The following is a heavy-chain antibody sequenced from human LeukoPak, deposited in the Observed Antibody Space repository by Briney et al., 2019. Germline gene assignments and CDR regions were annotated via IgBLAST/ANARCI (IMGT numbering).Heavy chain of an antibody. Sequence: GASVKVSCKASGYTFTSYYMHWVRQAPRQGLEWMGIINPSGGSTSYAQKFQGRVTMTRDTSTSTVYMELSSLRSEDTAVYYCARAGSPHELLGTNWFDPWGQGTLVTVSS. V-gene: IGHV1-46*01. CDR2: INPSGGST. D-gene: IGHD1-26*01. CDR1: GYTFTSYY. J-gene: IGHJ5*02. CDR3: ARAGSPHELLGTNWFDP.